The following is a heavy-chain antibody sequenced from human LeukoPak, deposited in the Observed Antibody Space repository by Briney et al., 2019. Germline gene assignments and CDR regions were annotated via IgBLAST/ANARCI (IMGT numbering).Heavy chain of an antibody. CDR2: ITTSGSTI. CDR1: GFTFSDYY. CDR3: ARSNSYGYVRTMDV. V-gene: IGHV3-11*01. Sequence: GGSLRHSCAASGFTFSDYYMSWIRQAPGKGLEWVSYITTSGSTIYYIDSVKGRFTISRDNAKNSLYLQMNSLRAEDTAVYYCARSNSYGYVRTMDVWGQGTTVTVSS. D-gene: IGHD5-18*01. J-gene: IGHJ6*02.